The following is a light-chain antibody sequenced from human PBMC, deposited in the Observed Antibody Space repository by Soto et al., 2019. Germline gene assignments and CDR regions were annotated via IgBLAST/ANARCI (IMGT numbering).Light chain of an antibody. CDR2: DAS. CDR3: SRGTT. J-gene: IGKJ5*01. CDR1: QCVSSN. V-gene: IGKV3-11*01. Sequence: EIVLTQSPATLSLSPGERATLSCSASQCVSSNLAWYQQKPGQAPRLLIYDASNRATGIPARFSGSGSGIDFTFTIFCLECYDFAVDLYSRGTTFVQRTRLEIK.